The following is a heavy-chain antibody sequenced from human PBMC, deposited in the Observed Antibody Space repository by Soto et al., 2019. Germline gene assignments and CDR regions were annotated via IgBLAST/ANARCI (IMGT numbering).Heavy chain of an antibody. CDR1: GFTFSSYA. CDR3: AKDPGLFYSSGWYADY. D-gene: IGHD6-19*01. J-gene: IGHJ4*02. CDR2: ISGSGGST. Sequence: GGSLRLSCAASGFTFSSYAMSWVRQAPGKGLEWVSAISGSGGSTYYADSVKGRFTISRDNSKNTLYLQMNSLRAEDTAVYYCAKDPGLFYSSGWYADYWGQGTLVTVSS. V-gene: IGHV3-23*01.